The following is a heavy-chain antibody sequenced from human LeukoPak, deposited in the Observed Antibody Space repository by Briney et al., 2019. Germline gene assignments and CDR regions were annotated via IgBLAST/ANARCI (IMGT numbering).Heavy chain of an antibody. D-gene: IGHD3-22*01. J-gene: IGHJ3*02. CDR1: AYSFTSYW. V-gene: IGHV5-51*01. CDR2: INPGDSET. Sequence: GESLKISCKTLAYSFTSYWIGWVRQMPGKGPEWMGIINPGDSETRYNPSFQGHVAISADTSISTAYLQWTSLQDSDTAIYYCASVGYDTSGYDAFAIWGQGTRVTVSS. CDR3: ASVGYDTSGYDAFAI.